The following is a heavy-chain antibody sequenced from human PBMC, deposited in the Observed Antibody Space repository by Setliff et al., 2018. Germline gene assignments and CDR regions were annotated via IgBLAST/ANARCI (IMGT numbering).Heavy chain of an antibody. D-gene: IGHD3-3*01. J-gene: IGHJ4*02. CDR1: GYSISSGYC. CDR3: RFWSGYYKNDY. Sequence: SETLSLTCDVSGYSISSGYCWGWIRQPPGKGLEWIGSICHSGSTHYNPSLKSRVTISVDTSKNQFSLKLSSVTAADTAMYYCRFWSGYYKNDYWGQGTLVTVSS. CDR2: ICHSGST. V-gene: IGHV4-38-2*01.